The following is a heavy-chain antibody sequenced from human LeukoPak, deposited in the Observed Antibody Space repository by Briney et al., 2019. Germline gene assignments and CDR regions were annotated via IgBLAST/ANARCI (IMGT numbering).Heavy chain of an antibody. J-gene: IGHJ4*02. CDR2: IKQDGSEK. Sequence: GGSLRLSCAASGFTFSSYWMSWVRQAPGGGLEWVAKIKQDGSEKYYVDSVKGRFTISRDNSKNTLYLQMNSLRAEDTAVYYCAREREVETDYWGQGTLVTVSS. CDR3: AREREVETDY. V-gene: IGHV3-7*01. D-gene: IGHD5-24*01. CDR1: GFTFSSYW.